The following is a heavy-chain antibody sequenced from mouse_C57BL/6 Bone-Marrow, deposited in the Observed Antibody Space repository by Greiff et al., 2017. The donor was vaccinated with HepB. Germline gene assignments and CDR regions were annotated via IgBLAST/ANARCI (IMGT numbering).Heavy chain of an antibody. Sequence: QVQLQQPGAELVMPGASVKLSCKASGYTFTSYWMHWVKQRPGQGLEWIGELDPSDSYTNYNQKFKGKSTLTVDKSSSTAYMQLSSLTSEDSAVYYCAIYYGNYDFDYWGQGTTLTVSS. J-gene: IGHJ2*01. CDR1: GYTFTSYW. CDR3: AIYYGNYDFDY. CDR2: LDPSDSYT. V-gene: IGHV1-69*01. D-gene: IGHD2-1*01.